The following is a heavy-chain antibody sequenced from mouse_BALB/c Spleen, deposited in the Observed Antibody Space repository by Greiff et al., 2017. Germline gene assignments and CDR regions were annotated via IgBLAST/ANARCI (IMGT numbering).Heavy chain of an antibody. J-gene: IGHJ4*01. V-gene: IGHV5-15*02. CDR3: ARAPTGYYYAMDY. Sequence: EVKLVESGGGLVQPGGSRKLSCAASGFTFSDYGMAWVRQAPGKGPEWVAFISNLAYSIYYADTVTGRFTISRENAKNTLYLEMSSLRSEDTAMYYCARAPTGYYYAMDYWGQGTSVTVSS. D-gene: IGHD4-1*01. CDR2: ISNLAYSI. CDR1: GFTFSDYG.